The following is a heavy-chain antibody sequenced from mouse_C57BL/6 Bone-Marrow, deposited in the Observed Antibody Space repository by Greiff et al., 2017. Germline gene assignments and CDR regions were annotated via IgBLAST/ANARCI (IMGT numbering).Heavy chain of an antibody. J-gene: IGHJ2*01. CDR1: GYTFTSYW. V-gene: IGHV1-64*01. CDR3: AREGGTVVATDY. CDR2: IHPNSGST. Sequence: QVQLQQPGAELVKPGASVKLSCKASGYTFTSYWMHWVKQRPGQGLEWIGMIHPNSGSTNYNEKFKRKATLTVDKSSSTAYMQLSSLTSEDSAVYYCAREGGTVVATDYWGQGTTLTVSS. D-gene: IGHD1-1*01.